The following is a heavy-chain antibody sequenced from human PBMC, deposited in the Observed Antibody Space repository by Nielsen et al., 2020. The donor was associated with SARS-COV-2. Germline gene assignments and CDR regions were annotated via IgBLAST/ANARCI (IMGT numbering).Heavy chain of an antibody. Sequence: GASLKISCIVSGLSFSDYVMNWVRQTPGKGLEGVSIVSRNGDYTYYPDSVKGRFTISRDDSQNTLFLQMNWLRAEDTAVYYCANSDYEDYVFDLWGKGDLVTVSS. D-gene: IGHD3-10*02. V-gene: IGHV3-23*01. CDR3: ANSDYEDYVFDL. J-gene: IGHJ5*02. CDR2: VSRNGDYT. CDR1: GLSFSDYV.